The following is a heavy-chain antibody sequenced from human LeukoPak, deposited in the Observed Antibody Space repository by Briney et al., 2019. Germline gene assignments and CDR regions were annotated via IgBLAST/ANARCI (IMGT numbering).Heavy chain of an antibody. J-gene: IGHJ5*02. CDR2: IGRSGVNT. CDR3: AKDSSGWYAWFDP. D-gene: IGHD6-19*01. V-gene: IGHV3-23*01. Sequence: PGGSLRLSCAASGFTFSSYVVTWVRQAPGKGLEWVSSIGRSGVNTYYADSVKGRFTISRDNSKNTLYLQMNSLRAEDTAVYYCAKDSSGWYAWFDPWGQGTLVTVSS. CDR1: GFTFSSYV.